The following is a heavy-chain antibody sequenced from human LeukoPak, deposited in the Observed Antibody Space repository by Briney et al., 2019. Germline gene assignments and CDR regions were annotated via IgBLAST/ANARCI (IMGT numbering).Heavy chain of an antibody. D-gene: IGHD3-9*01. CDR3: ARGPHDILTGPPSN. J-gene: IGHJ4*02. CDR1: VFTFTGHY. V-gene: IGHV1-2*02. CDR2: INGNSGAT. Sequence: ASVKVSCKASVFTFTGHYMHWVRQAPGQGLEWMGGINGNSGATNYAQKFQGRVTMTRDTSTSTVYMELSSLRAEDTAVYYCARGPHDILTGPPSNWGQGTLVTVSS.